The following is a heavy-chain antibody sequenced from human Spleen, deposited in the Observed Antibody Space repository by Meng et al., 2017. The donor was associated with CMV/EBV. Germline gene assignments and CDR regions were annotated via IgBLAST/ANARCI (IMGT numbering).Heavy chain of an antibody. D-gene: IGHD5-18*01. CDR2: INHSGST. CDR1: GGSFSGYY. J-gene: IGHJ4*02. CDR3: ARDPGYSYGAL. V-gene: IGHV4-34*01. Sequence: SETLSLTCAVYGGSFSGYYWSWIRQPPGKGLEWIGEINHSGSTNYNPSLQSRVTISVDTSKNQFSLKLSSVTAADTAVYYCARDPGYSYGALWGQGTLVTVSS.